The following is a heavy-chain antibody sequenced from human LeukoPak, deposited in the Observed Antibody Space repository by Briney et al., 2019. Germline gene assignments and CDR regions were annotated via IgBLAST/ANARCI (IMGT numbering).Heavy chain of an antibody. CDR3: AREMTTVTSLDY. CDR2: INPNSGGA. D-gene: IGHD4-17*01. V-gene: IGHV1-2*02. CDR1: GYTFTGYY. Sequence: ASVKVSCKASGYTFTGYYIHWVRQAPGQGLEWMGWINPNSGGASFAQMFQGRVTMASDTSISTAYMELSRLRSDDTAVYYCAREMTTVTSLDYWGQGALVTVSS. J-gene: IGHJ4*02.